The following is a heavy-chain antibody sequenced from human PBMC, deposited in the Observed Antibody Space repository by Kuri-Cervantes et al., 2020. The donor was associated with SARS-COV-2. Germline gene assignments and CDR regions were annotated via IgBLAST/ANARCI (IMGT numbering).Heavy chain of an antibody. Sequence: GGSLRLSCAASGFTFSSYAMSWVRQAPGKGLEWVSAIRGSGGSTYYADSVKGRFTISRDNSKNTLYLQMNSLRAEDTAVYYCAKQPGFVSRYFDLWGRGTPVTVSS. CDR2: IRGSGGST. V-gene: IGHV3-23*01. CDR3: AKQPGFVSRYFDL. J-gene: IGHJ2*01. CDR1: GFTFSSYA.